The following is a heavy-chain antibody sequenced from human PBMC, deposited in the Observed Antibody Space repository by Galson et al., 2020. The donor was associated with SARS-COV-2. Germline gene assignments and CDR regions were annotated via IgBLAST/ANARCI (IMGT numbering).Heavy chain of an antibody. V-gene: IGHV3-33*01. D-gene: IGHD2-8*02. J-gene: IGHJ6*02. Sequence: PGGSLRLSCSVSGITFSSYGMHWVRQAPGKGLEWVAIIWDDGSNKYYSDSVKGRFTISRDNSKNTVYLQMNNLRAEDTAMYYCARDHCTGGSCYSQYYYGMDVWGQGTTVTVSS. CDR3: ARDHCTGGSCYSQYYYGMDV. CDR1: GITFSSYG. CDR2: IWDDGSNK.